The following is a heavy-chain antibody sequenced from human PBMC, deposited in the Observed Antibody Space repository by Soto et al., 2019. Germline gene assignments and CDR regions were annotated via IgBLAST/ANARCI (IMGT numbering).Heavy chain of an antibody. J-gene: IGHJ6*02. V-gene: IGHV3-30*18. CDR2: VSNDGNNK. Sequence: GGSLRLCCAASGFAVSNYGMYGVSQAPGKGLEWVAGVSNDGNNKYYTDSVKGRFTISRDNSKNTVFLQMNSLRVEDTAVYYCAKGSALGGLDVWGQGTTVTVSS. CDR1: GFAVSNYG. CDR3: AKGSALGGLDV. D-gene: IGHD3-16*01.